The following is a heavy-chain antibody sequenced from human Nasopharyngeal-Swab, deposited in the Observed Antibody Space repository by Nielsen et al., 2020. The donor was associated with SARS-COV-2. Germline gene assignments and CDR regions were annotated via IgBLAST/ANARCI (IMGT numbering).Heavy chain of an antibody. Sequence: GESLKISCAASGFTFSSYAMHWVRQAPGKGLEWVAVISYDGSNKYYADSVKGRFTISRDNSKNTLYLQMNSLGAEDTAVYYCARDASSSWYIGGEDYWGQGTLVTVSS. CDR3: ARDASSSWYIGGEDY. D-gene: IGHD6-13*01. J-gene: IGHJ4*02. V-gene: IGHV3-30-3*01. CDR2: ISYDGSNK. CDR1: GFTFSSYA.